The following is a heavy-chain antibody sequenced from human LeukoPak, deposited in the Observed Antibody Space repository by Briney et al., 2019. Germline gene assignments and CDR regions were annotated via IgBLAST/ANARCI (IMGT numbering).Heavy chain of an antibody. CDR2: IIPIFGTA. V-gene: IGHV1-69*13. CDR1: GGTFSSYA. Sequence: ASVKVSCKASGGTFSSYAISWVRQAPGQGLEWMGGIIPIFGTANYAQKFQGRVTITADESASTAYMELSSLRSEDTAVYYCARGDIVVVVAPPAYDAFDIWGQGTMVTVSS. CDR3: ARGDIVVVVAPPAYDAFDI. J-gene: IGHJ3*02. D-gene: IGHD2-15*01.